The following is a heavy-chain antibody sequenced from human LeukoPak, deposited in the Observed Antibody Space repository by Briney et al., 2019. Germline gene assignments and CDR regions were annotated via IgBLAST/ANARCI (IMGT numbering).Heavy chain of an antibody. D-gene: IGHD6-19*01. CDR3: ARGVIAVAGAYYYYYYYYMDV. J-gene: IGHJ6*03. V-gene: IGHV4-34*01. CDR2: INHSGST. Sequence: SETLSLTCAVYGGSFSAYYWSWIRQPPGKGLEWIGEINHSGSTKYNPSLKSRVTISGDTSKNQFSLKLRSVTAADTAVYYCARGVIAVAGAYYYYYYYYMDVWGKGTTVTVSS. CDR1: GGSFSAYY.